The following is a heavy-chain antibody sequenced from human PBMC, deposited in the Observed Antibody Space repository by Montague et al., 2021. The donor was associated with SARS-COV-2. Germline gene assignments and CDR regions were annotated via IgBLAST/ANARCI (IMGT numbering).Heavy chain of an antibody. J-gene: IGHJ2*01. CDR3: ARAFDWLSITRYWYFDL. D-gene: IGHD3-9*01. V-gene: IGHV4-61*02. CDR1: GDSLSSGSYY. CDR2: IYRGGSP. Sequence: TLSLTCSVSGDSLSSGSYYWSWIRQPAGKGLEWIGRIYRGGSPNYNPSLKSRVTISVDTSKNQFSLKLSSVTAADTAVYYCARAFDWLSITRYWYFDLWARGTLVPVPS.